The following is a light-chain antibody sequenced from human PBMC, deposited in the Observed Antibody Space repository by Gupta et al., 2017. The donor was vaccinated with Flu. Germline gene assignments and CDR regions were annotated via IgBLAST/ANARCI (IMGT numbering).Light chain of an antibody. J-gene: IGKJ4*01. V-gene: IGKV3-20*01. CDR3: QQHAHSPLT. CDR2: DAS. CDR1: QSVTKNY. Sequence: ERATLSCRASQSVTKNYLAWYQQKSGQAPRLPIYDASSRATGIPDRFSGSGSGTDFTLTISTLEPEDFAVYFCQQHAHSPLTFGGGTKVEIK.